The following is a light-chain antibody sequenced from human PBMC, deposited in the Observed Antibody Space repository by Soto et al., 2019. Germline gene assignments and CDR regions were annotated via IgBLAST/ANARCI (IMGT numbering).Light chain of an antibody. Sequence: DIQMTQSPSTLSGSVGDRVTITCRASQTISSWSAWYQQKPGKAPKLLIYKASTLKSGVPSRFSGSGSGTEFTLTISSLQPDDFATYYRQHYNSYSEAFGQGTKVDIK. CDR3: QHYNSYSEA. J-gene: IGKJ1*01. CDR2: KAS. CDR1: QTISSW. V-gene: IGKV1-5*03.